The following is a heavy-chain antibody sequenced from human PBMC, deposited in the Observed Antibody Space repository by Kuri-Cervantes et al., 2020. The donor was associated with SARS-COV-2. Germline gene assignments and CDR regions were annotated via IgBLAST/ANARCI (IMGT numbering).Heavy chain of an antibody. Sequence: LSLTCAASGFTFSNYQMNWVRQAPGRGLEWVSYISSSGRTIYYADSVKGQFTISSDNSKNTLYLQMNSLRAEDTAVYYYARETYYYDGSGYYYSYYYGMDVWGQGTTVTVSS. CDR1: GFTFSNYQ. CDR3: ARETYYYDGSGYYYSYYYGMDV. V-gene: IGHV3-48*03. D-gene: IGHD3-22*01. J-gene: IGHJ6*02. CDR2: ISSSGRTI.